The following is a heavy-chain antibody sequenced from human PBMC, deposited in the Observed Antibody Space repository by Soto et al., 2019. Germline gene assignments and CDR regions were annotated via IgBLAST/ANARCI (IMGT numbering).Heavy chain of an antibody. CDR3: ASLIGYCSGGSCYRTFDY. V-gene: IGHV3-9*01. D-gene: IGHD2-15*01. Sequence: GGSLRLSCAASGFTFDDYAMHWVRQAPGKGLEWVSGISWNSGSIGYADSVKGRFTISRDNAKNSLYLQMNSLRAEDTALYYCASLIGYCSGGSCYRTFDYWGQGTLVTVSS. J-gene: IGHJ4*02. CDR1: GFTFDDYA. CDR2: ISWNSGSI.